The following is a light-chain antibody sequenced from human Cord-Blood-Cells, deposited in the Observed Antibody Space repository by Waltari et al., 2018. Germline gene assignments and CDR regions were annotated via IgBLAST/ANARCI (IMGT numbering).Light chain of an antibody. J-gene: IGKJ2*03. Sequence: EIVLTQSPGTLSLSPGERATLSCRASQSVSSSYLAWYQQKPGPAPRLLIYAASSRDTGIADRFSGSGYGTDFTLTISRLEPEDFAVYYCQQYGSSPHSFGQGTKLEIK. CDR1: QSVSSSY. CDR3: QQYGSSPHS. CDR2: AAS. V-gene: IGKV3-20*01.